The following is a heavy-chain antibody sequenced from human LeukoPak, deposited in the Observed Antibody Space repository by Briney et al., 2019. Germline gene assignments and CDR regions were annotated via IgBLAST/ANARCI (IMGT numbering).Heavy chain of an antibody. J-gene: IGHJ5*02. CDR2: IYYSGST. CDR1: GGSISSYY. CDR3: ARAYEAAETNWFDP. D-gene: IGHD6-13*01. V-gene: IGHV4-59*01. Sequence: SETLSLTCTVSGGSISSYYWSWIRQPPGKGLEWIGYIYYSGSTNYNPSLKSRVTISVDTSKNQFSLKLSSVTAADTAVYYCARAYEAAETNWFDPWGQGTLVTVSS.